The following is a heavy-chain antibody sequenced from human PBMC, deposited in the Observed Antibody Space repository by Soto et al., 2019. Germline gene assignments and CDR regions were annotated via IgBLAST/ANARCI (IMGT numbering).Heavy chain of an antibody. CDR3: ARSLLNGMDV. V-gene: IGHV3-49*04. CDR2: IRSKAYGGTP. CDR1: GFTFGDYA. D-gene: IGHD2-15*01. Sequence: RVPRLSCTASGFTFGDYAVNWVRQAPGKGLEWVGFIRSKAYGGTPEYAASVKGRFTISRDDSKSIAYLQMNSLKTEDTAVFYCARSLLNGMDVWGQGTTVTVSS. J-gene: IGHJ6*02.